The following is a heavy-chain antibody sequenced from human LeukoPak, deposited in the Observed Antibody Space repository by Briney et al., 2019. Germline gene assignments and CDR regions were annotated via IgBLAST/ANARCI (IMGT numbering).Heavy chain of an antibody. CDR2: ITNRGSGSTI. D-gene: IGHD6-13*01. CDR3: AKGGQQLVRYSFDY. J-gene: IGHJ4*02. Sequence: PGGSLRLSCAASGFTFSSYEMNWVRQAPGKGLEWVSYITNRGSGSTIYYAGSVKGRFTVSRDNSKNTLYLQMNSLRAEDTALYYCAKGGQQLVRYSFDYWGQGTLVAVSS. V-gene: IGHV3-48*03. CDR1: GFTFSSYE.